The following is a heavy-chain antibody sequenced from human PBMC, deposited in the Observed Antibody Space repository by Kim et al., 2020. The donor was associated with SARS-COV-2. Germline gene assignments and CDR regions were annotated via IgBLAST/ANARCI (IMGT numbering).Heavy chain of an antibody. V-gene: IGHV3-30*02. D-gene: IGHD4-17*01. J-gene: IGHJ4*02. CDR3: AKMQVVRDYGDYVGFDY. Sequence: VKGRFTISRDNSKNTLYLEMNSLRTEDTAVYYCAKMQVVRDYGDYVGFDYWGQGTLVTVSS.